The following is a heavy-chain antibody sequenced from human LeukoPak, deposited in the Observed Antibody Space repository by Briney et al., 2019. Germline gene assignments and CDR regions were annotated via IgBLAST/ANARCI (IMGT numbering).Heavy chain of an antibody. CDR1: GYSFTSYD. Sequence: ASVKVSCKASGYSFTSYDINWVRQATGQGLEWMGWMNPNSGNTGYAQKFQGRVTMTTDTSASTVYMDLRSLTSDDTAVYYCARSSAVAGRFDYWGQGTLVTVSS. J-gene: IGHJ4*02. D-gene: IGHD6-19*01. CDR3: ARSSAVAGRFDY. V-gene: IGHV1-8*01. CDR2: MNPNSGNT.